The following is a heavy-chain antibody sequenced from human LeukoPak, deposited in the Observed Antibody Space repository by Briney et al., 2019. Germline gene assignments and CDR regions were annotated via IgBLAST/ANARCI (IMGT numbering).Heavy chain of an antibody. CDR3: ARDRVLRYFDWFDAFDI. J-gene: IGHJ3*02. V-gene: IGHV3-21*01. Sequence: GGSLRLSCAASGFTFSSYSMNWVRQAPGKGLEWVSSISSSSSYIYYADSVKGRFTISRDNAKNSLYLQMNSLRAEDTAVYYCARDRVLRYFDWFDAFDIWGQGTMVTVSS. CDR2: ISSSSSYI. D-gene: IGHD3-9*01. CDR1: GFTFSSYS.